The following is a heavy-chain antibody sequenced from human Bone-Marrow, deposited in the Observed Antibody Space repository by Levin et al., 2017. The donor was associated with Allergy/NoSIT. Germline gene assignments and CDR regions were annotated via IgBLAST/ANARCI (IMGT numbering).Heavy chain of an antibody. CDR1: GFTFSSYS. CDR3: ARDAVKLYWCDY. CDR2: ISSSSSTI. V-gene: IGHV3-48*02. Sequence: GESLKISCAASGFTFSSYSMNWVRQAPGKGLEWVSCISSSSSTIYYADSVKGRFTISRDNAKNSLYLQMNSLRDEDTAVYYCARDAVKLYWCDYWGQGTLVTVSS. D-gene: IGHD2-8*02. J-gene: IGHJ4*02.